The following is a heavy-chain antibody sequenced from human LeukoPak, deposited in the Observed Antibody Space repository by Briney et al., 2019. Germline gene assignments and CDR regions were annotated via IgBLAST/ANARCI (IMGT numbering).Heavy chain of an antibody. J-gene: IGHJ5*02. CDR1: GYTFTSDD. V-gene: IGHV1-8*01. CDR3: ARYCSSTSCYPFP. Sequence: ASVKVSCKASGYTFTSDDVNWVRQATGQGLEWMGWMNPNSGNTGYAQKFQGRVTMTRNTSISTAYMELSSLRSEDTAVYYCARYCSSTSCYPFPWGQGTLVTVSS. CDR2: MNPNSGNT. D-gene: IGHD2-2*01.